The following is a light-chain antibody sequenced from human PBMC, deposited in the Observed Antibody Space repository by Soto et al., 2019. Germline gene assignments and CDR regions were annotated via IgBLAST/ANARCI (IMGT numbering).Light chain of an antibody. CDR1: QSGNRN. CDR2: AAS. CDR3: QQYNNWPYT. J-gene: IGKJ2*01. Sequence: EIGMKQSPATLSVSPGERASLSCRASQSGNRNLAWYQPKPGQAPRLLIYAASNGATDIPAMFSGSGTGREFTLTITNLQSDDCAVYYSQQYNNWPYTFGRGPKLEIK. V-gene: IGKV3D-15*01.